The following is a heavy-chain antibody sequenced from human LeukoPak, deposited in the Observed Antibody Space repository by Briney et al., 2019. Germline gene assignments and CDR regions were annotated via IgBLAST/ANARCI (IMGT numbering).Heavy chain of an antibody. CDR3: AAPSRIQLDY. V-gene: IGHV1-58*01. D-gene: IGHD5-18*01. CDR1: GFTFTISA. J-gene: IGHJ4*02. Sequence: AAVKVCFKASGFTFTISALQVVRQARGRRLERIGLIVVGSGNTNYAQMFQVRVSITMDMSKSTASMELSSMRSEDTAVYYCAAPSRIQLDYWGQGTLVTVSS. CDR2: IVVGSGNT.